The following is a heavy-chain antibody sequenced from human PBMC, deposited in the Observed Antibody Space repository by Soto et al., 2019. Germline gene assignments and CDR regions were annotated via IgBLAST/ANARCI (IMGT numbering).Heavy chain of an antibody. J-gene: IGHJ3*02. CDR1: GGTFSSYA. D-gene: IGHD3-22*01. V-gene: IGHV1-69*13. Sequence: VASVKVSCKASGGTFSSYAISWVRQAPGQGLEWMGGIIPIFGTANYAQKFQGRVTITADESTSTAYMELSSLRSEDTAVYYCKGEDDSSGYYYSRDAFDIWGQGTMVTVSS. CDR3: KGEDDSSGYYYSRDAFDI. CDR2: IIPIFGTA.